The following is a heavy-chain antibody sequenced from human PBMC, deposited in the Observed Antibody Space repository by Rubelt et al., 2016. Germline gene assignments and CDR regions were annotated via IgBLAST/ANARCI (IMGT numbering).Heavy chain of an antibody. CDR1: GFTFSSCG. J-gene: IGHJ6*01. CDR2: IWYDGSNK. Sequence: GGGVVQPGRSLRLSCAASGFTFSSCGMHWVRQAPGKGLEWVAVIWYDGSNKYYADSVKGRFTISRDNSKNTLYLQMNSLGAEDTAVYYCARVVVAYYYYGMDVWGQGTTVTVSS. CDR3: ARVVVAYYYYGMDV. V-gene: IGHV3-30*19. D-gene: IGHD5-12*01.